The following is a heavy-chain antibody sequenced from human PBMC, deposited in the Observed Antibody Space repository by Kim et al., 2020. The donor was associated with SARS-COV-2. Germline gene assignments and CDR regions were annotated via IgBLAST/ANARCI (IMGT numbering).Heavy chain of an antibody. J-gene: IGHJ4*02. V-gene: IGHV3-49*04. D-gene: IGHD3-22*01. CDR2: IRSKAYGGTT. CDR3: TRDRLDYYDSSGYYPTGGY. Sequence: GGSLRLSCTASGFTFGDYAMSWVRQAPGKGLEWVGFIRSKAYGGTTEYAASVKGRFTISRDDSKSIAYLQMNSLKTEDTAVYYCTRDRLDYYDSSGYYPTGGYWGQGTLVTVSS. CDR1: GFTFGDYA.